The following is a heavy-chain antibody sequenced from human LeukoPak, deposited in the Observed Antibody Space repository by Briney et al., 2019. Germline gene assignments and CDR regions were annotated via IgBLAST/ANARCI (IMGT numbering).Heavy chain of an antibody. CDR1: GGTFNSYG. J-gene: IGHJ6*04. V-gene: IGHV1-69*13. Sequence: SVKVSCKATGGTFNSYGVSWVRQAPGQGLEWMGGIIPIFGTSTYAQKFQGRVTITADESTSTAYMELSSLRSEDAAVYYCARSNYYGSGTPDYYYGMDVWGIGTTVTVSS. D-gene: IGHD3-10*01. CDR2: IIPIFGTS. CDR3: ARSNYYGSGTPDYYYGMDV.